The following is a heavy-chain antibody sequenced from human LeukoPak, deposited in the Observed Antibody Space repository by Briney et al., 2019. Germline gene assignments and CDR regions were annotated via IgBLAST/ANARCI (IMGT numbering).Heavy chain of an antibody. D-gene: IGHD6-13*01. Sequence: PSETLSLTCAVYGGSFSGYYWSWIRQPPGKGPEWIGEINHSGSTNYNPSLKSRGTISVGTSKNQFSLKLSSVTAADTAVYYCARPRRSSWYELRYWGQGTLVTVSS. J-gene: IGHJ4*02. CDR2: INHSGST. CDR3: ARPRRSSWYELRY. CDR1: GGSFSGYY. V-gene: IGHV4-34*01.